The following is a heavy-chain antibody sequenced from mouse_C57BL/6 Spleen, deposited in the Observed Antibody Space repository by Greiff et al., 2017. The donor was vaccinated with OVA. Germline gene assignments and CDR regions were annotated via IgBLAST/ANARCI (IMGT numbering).Heavy chain of an antibody. CDR3: ARNHYGSSFYWYFDV. Sequence: VQLQQSGPGLVAPSQSLSITCTVSGFSLTSYAISWVRQPPGKGLEWLGVIWTGGGTNYNSALKSRLSISKDNSKSQVFLKMNSLQTDDTARYYCARNHYGSSFYWYFDVWGTGTTVTVSS. V-gene: IGHV2-9-1*01. CDR2: IWTGGGT. D-gene: IGHD1-1*01. CDR1: GFSLTSYA. J-gene: IGHJ1*03.